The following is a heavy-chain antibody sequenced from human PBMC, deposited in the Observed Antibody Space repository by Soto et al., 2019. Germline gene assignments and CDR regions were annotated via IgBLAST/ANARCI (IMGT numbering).Heavy chain of an antibody. D-gene: IGHD2-21*02. Sequence: GGSLRLSXAASGFTFSSYAMSWVRQAPGRGLEWVSAISGSGGSTYYADSVKGRFTISRDNSKNTLYLQMNSLRAEDTAVYYCAADLLLVYYYGMDVWGQGTTVTVSS. CDR3: AADLLLVYYYGMDV. CDR2: ISGSGGST. V-gene: IGHV3-23*01. CDR1: GFTFSSYA. J-gene: IGHJ6*02.